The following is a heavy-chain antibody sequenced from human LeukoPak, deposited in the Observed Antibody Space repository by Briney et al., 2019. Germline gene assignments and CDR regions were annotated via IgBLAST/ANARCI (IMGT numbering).Heavy chain of an antibody. J-gene: IGHJ3*02. V-gene: IGHV3-21*01. D-gene: IGHD5-12*01. CDR1: GFTFSNYS. CDR2: ISSSSSYI. CDR3: ARGAIGYSGTGAFDI. Sequence: GGSLRLSCAASGFTFSNYSMNWVRQAPGKGLEWVSSISSSSSYIYYADSVKGRFTISRDNAKNSLYLQMNSLRGEETAVYYCARGAIGYSGTGAFDIWGQGTMVTVSS.